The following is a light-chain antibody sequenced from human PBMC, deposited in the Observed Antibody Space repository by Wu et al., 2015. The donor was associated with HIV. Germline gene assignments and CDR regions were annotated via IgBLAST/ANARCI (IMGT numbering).Light chain of an antibody. V-gene: IGKV3-20*01. CDR1: QSVCKSY. Sequence: EIVLTQSPDTLSLSPGERATLSCRASQSVCKSYLAWYQKKPGQAPRLLIHGASSRATVIPDRFSGSGSGIDFTLTINRLEPEDSAVYYCYQYCISPRTFGQGTKVEI. CDR2: GAS. J-gene: IGKJ1*01. CDR3: YQYCISPRT.